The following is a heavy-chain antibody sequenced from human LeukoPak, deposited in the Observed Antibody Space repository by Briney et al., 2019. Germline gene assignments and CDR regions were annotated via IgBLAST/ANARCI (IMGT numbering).Heavy chain of an antibody. CDR1: GGTFSSYA. CDR3: ARGGDYVYDFWSGYYRS. V-gene: IGHV1-69*01. Sequence: GASVKVSCKASGGTFSSYAISWVRQAPGQGLEWMGGIIPIFGTANYAQKFQGRVTITADESTSTAYMELSSLRSEDTAVYYCARGGDYVYDFWSGYYRSWGQGTLVTVSS. CDR2: IIPIFGTA. J-gene: IGHJ4*02. D-gene: IGHD3-3*01.